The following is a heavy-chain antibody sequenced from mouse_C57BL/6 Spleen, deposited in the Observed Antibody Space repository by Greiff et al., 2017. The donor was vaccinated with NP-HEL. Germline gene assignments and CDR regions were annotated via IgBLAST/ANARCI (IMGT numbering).Heavy chain of an antibody. V-gene: IGHV1-81*01. J-gene: IGHJ1*03. CDR1: GYTFTSYG. CDR3: ARFDYDSYWYFDV. CDR2: IYPRSGNT. Sequence: VKLMESGAELARPGASVKLSCKASGYTFTSYGISWVKQRTGQGLEWIGEIYPRSGNTYYNEKFKGTATLTADKSSSTAYMELRSLTSEDSAVYFCARFDYDSYWYFDVWGTGTTVTVSS. D-gene: IGHD2-4*01.